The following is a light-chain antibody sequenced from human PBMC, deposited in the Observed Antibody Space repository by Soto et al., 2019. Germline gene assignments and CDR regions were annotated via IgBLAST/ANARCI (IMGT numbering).Light chain of an antibody. CDR3: TQSTHFPRT. CDR1: QSLVHSDGGTY. Sequence: DVVLTQTPLSSPVTLGQPASISCRSSQSLVHSDGGTYLSWLHQRPGQPPRLLIYQVSNRFSGVPDRFSGGVAGTDFTLKISRVEAEDVGVYYCTQSTHFPRTFGQGTKVEIK. CDR2: QVS. V-gene: IGKV2-24*01. J-gene: IGKJ1*01.